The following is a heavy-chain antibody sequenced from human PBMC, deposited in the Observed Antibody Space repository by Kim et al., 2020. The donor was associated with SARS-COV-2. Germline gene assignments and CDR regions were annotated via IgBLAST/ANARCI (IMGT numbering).Heavy chain of an antibody. CDR3: ARSIGGYSYGYSFDY. Sequence: NPSPKSRVTISVDTSKNQFSLKLSSVTAADTAVYYWARSIGGYSYGYSFDYWGQGTLVTVSS. J-gene: IGHJ4*02. V-gene: IGHV4-59*01. D-gene: IGHD5-18*01.